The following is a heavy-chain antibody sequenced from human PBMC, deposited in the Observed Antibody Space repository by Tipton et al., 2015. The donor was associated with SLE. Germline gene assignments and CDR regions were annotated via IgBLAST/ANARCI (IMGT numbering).Heavy chain of an antibody. CDR2: IFYSGST. D-gene: IGHD4-11*01. V-gene: IGHV4-31*03. J-gene: IGHJ5*02. CDR3: AREAAGRNYFDP. CDR1: GGSITSGGYY. Sequence: PGLVKPSETLSLTCTVSGGSITSGGYYWYWIRQHPQRGLEWIGYIFYSGSTYYNPSLKSRVTISVDTSKDHFSPELNSVTAADTAFYYCAREAAGRNYFDPWGQGTLVTVSS.